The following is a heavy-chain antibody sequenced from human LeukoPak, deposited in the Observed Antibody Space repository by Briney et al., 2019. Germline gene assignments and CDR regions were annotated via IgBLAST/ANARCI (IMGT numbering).Heavy chain of an antibody. CDR2: IYYSGST. J-gene: IGHJ3*02. CDR3: ARRRVATIGYAFDI. V-gene: IGHV4-59*01. Sequence: PSETLSLTCTVSGGSISSYYWSWIRQPPGKELEWIGYIYYSGSTNYNPSLKSRVTISVDTSKNQFSLKLSSVTAADTAVYYCARRRVATIGYAFDIWGQGTMVTVSS. CDR1: GGSISSYY. D-gene: IGHD5-12*01.